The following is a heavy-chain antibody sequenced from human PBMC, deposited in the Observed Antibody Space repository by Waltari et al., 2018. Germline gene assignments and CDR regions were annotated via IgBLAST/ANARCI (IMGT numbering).Heavy chain of an antibody. Sequence: QLQLQESGPGLVRPSDTLSLTCSVSGDSISSNSYVWGWVRSPPGKGLEWIASSHYSGTTHYDPSRQSRITISVDTSRNQLYLRLNSVAAADTAVYYCARKPIFSGAYYYFDFWGQGTLVTVSS. CDR3: ARKPIFSGAYYYFDF. CDR2: SHYSGTT. CDR1: GDSISSNSYV. J-gene: IGHJ4*02. V-gene: IGHV4-39*01. D-gene: IGHD1-26*01.